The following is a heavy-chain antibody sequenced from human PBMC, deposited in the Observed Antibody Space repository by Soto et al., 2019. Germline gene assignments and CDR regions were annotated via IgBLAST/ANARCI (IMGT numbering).Heavy chain of an antibody. Sequence: AETLSLTCTVSGGSITSSYWSWIRRPPGKGLEWIAYIYDTGISGYTPSTSYNPSLKSRVTISVDTSKSQFSLKLTSVTAADTAVYYCARGEDAFFYYGLDDWGQGITVTVSS. CDR3: ARGEDAFFYYGLDD. J-gene: IGHJ6*02. CDR2: IYDTGISGYTPST. CDR1: GGSITSSY. V-gene: IGHV4-59*01.